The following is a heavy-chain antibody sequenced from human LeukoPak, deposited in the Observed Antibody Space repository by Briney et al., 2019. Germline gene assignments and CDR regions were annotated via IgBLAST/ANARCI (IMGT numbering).Heavy chain of an antibody. CDR3: ARVNINNWHSCDY. J-gene: IGHJ4*02. D-gene: IGHD1-1*01. CDR1: GGSISSNNW. Sequence: SETLSLTCAVSGGSISSNNWWGWVRQPPGKGLEWIGEIYHSGSPNYSPSLKSRVTISVDKSRNHFSLNLSSVTAADTAVYYCARVNINNWHSCDYWGQGTLVTVSS. V-gene: IGHV4-4*02. CDR2: IYHSGSP.